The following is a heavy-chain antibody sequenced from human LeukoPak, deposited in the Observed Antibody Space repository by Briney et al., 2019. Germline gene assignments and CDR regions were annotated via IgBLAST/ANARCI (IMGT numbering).Heavy chain of an antibody. CDR3: TRDRDYYDSSSFRPDAFDV. D-gene: IGHD3-22*01. J-gene: IGHJ3*01. CDR1: GFSFRTYS. CDR2: VNPSREYK. Sequence: PGRSLRLSCAASGFSFRTYSMNWVRQTPGKGLEWVSSVNPSREYKYYADSVRGRFNLSRDNDKNSLFLQMNSLRAEDTAVYYCTRDRDYYDSSSFRPDAFDVWGQGAMVTVSS. V-gene: IGHV3-21*01.